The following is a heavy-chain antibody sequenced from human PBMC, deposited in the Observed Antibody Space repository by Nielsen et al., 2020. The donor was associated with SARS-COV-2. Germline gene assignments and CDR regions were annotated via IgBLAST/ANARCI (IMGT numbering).Heavy chain of an antibody. V-gene: IGHV4-31*03. CDR3: ARDRPLGYCSSTSCRRYMDV. Sequence: SETLSLTCTVSGGSISSGGYYWSWIRQHPGKGLEWIWYIYYSGSTYYNPSLKSRVTISVDTSKNQFSLKLSSVTAADTAVYYCARDRPLGYCSSTSCRRYMDVWGKGTTVTVSS. CDR2: IYYSGST. J-gene: IGHJ6*03. CDR1: GGSISSGGYY. D-gene: IGHD2-2*01.